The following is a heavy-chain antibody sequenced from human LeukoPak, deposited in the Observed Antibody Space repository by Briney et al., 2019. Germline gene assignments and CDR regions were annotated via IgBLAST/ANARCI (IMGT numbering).Heavy chain of an antibody. CDR3: ARSSGYYWDFDY. D-gene: IGHD3-22*01. J-gene: IGHJ4*02. CDR2: IYYSGST. Sequence: PSETLSLTCTVSGGSISSSSYYWGWIRQPPGKGLEWIGSIYYSGSTYYNPSLKSRVTISVDTSKNQFSLKLSSVTAADTAVYYCARSSGYYWDFDYWGQGTLVTVSS. V-gene: IGHV4-39*01. CDR1: GGSISSSSYY.